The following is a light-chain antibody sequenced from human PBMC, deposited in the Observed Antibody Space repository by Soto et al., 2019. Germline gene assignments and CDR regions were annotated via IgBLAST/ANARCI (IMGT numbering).Light chain of an antibody. J-gene: IGKJ1*01. CDR1: QSVLYSSINKNY. V-gene: IGKV4-1*01. CDR2: WAS. CDR3: QQYYSNPWT. Sequence: DIVMTQSPDSLAVSLGERATINCKSSQSVLYSSINKNYLAWFQQKPGQPPKLLIYWASTRESGVPGRFSGSGSGTDFTLTISSLQAEDVAVYYCQQYYSNPWTFGQGTKVEIK.